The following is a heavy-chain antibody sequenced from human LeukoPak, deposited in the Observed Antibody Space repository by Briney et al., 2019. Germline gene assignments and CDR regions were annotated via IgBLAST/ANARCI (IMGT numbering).Heavy chain of an antibody. V-gene: IGHV1-69*04. J-gene: IGHJ4*02. D-gene: IGHD6-13*01. Sequence: SVKVSCKASGGTFSSYAISWVRQAPGQGLEWMGRISPILGIANYAQKFQGRVTITADKSTSTAYMELSSLRSEDTTVYYCARGFGGRIAAAGTRGQGTLVTVSS. CDR1: GGTFSSYA. CDR3: ARGFGGRIAAAGT. CDR2: ISPILGIA.